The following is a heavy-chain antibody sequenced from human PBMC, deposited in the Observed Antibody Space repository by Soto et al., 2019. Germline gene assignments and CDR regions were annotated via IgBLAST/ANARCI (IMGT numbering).Heavy chain of an antibody. CDR1: GGTFSSYA. J-gene: IGHJ6*02. V-gene: IGHV1-69*13. Sequence: SVKVSCKASGGTFSSYAISWVRQAPGQGLEWMGGIIPIFGTANYAQKFQGRVTITADESTSTAYMELSSLRSEDTAVYYCASGFEGVVPAAMPGHYYYYGMGVWGQGIPVTVSS. CDR3: ASGFEGVVPAAMPGHYYYYGMGV. D-gene: IGHD2-2*01. CDR2: IIPIFGTA.